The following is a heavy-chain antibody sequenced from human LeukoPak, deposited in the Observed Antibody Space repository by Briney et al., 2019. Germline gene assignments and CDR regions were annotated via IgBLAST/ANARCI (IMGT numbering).Heavy chain of an antibody. CDR2: IYHSGST. CDR1: GYSISSGYY. D-gene: IGHD3-10*01. V-gene: IGHV4-38-2*02. Sequence: SETLSLTCTVSGYSISSGYYWGWIRQPPGKGLEWIGSIYHSGSTYYNPSLKSRVTISVDTSKNQFSLKLSSVTAADTAVYYCARDPKSYIMVRGVPFDYWGQGTLVTVPS. CDR3: ARDPKSYIMVRGVPFDY. J-gene: IGHJ4*02.